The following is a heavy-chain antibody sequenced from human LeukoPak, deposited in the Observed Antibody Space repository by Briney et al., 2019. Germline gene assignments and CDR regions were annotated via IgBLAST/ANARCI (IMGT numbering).Heavy chain of an antibody. CDR3: ARGRSTRIKTRNWFDP. CDR2: MNPNSGNT. D-gene: IGHD2-2*01. J-gene: IGHJ5*02. Sequence: ASVKVSCKASGYIFTNYYIHWVRQAPGQGLEWMGWMNPNSGNTGYAQKFQGRVTMTRNTSISTAYMELSSLRSEDTAVYYCARGRSTRIKTRNWFDPWGQGTLVTVSS. CDR1: GYIFTNYY. V-gene: IGHV1-8*02.